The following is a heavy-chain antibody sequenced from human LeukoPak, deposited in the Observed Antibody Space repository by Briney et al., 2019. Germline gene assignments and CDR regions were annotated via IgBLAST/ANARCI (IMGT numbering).Heavy chain of an antibody. CDR1: GFTFTNAW. CDR2: IKSKTDGGTT. D-gene: IGHD4-23*01. J-gene: IGHJ4*02. V-gene: IGHV3-15*01. Sequence: GGSLRLSCAASGFTFTNAWMSWVRQAPGKGLEWVGRIKSKTDGGTTDYAAPVKGRFTISRDDSKNTLYLQMNSLKTEDTAVYYCTTDWALYGGFDYWGQRTLVTVSS. CDR3: TTDWALYGGFDY.